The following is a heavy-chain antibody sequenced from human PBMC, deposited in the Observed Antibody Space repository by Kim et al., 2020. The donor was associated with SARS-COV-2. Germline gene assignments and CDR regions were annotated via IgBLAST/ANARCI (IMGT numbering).Heavy chain of an antibody. CDR2: ISAYNGHT. Sequence: ASVKVSCKASGYTFSSYGISWVRQAPGQGLEWMGWISAYNGHTNYAQKLQGRVTMTTDTSTSTAYMELRSLRSDDTAVYYCARGLAQGFLSIRSERYGMDVWGQGTTVTVSS. D-gene: IGHD3-3*01. V-gene: IGHV1-18*01. CDR3: ARGLAQGFLSIRSERYGMDV. J-gene: IGHJ6*02. CDR1: GYTFSSYG.